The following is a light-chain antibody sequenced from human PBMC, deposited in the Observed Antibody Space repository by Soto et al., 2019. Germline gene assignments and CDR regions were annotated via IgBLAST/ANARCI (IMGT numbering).Light chain of an antibody. V-gene: IGKV1-27*01. J-gene: IGKJ5*01. CDR2: AAP. Sequence: DIPMNHSPCPLSASVEDRVAITSLASQGISSNLAWYQQKPAKAPKLLIYAAPTLQSGVPSRFSGSGCGANFAPTISSLQPDDVAAYYGQQYNSALSITFGQVTRREIK. CDR1: QGISSN. CDR3: QQYNSALSIT.